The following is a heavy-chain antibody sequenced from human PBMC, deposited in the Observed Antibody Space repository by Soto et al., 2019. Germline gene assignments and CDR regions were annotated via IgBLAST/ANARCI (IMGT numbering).Heavy chain of an antibody. V-gene: IGHV3-30-3*01. CDR1: GSTFSSYA. CDR2: ISYDGSNK. CDR3: ARAPWRVVVRTDGMDV. J-gene: IGHJ6*02. Sequence: SGGSLRLSCAASGSTFSSYAMHWVRQAPGKGLEWVAGISYDGSNKYYADSVKGRFTISRDNSKNTLYLQMNSLRAEDTAVYYCARAPWRVVVRTDGMDVWGQGTTVTVSS. D-gene: IGHD2-2*01.